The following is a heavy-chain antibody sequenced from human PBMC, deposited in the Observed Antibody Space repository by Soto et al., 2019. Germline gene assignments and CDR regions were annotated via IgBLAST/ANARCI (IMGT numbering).Heavy chain of an antibody. J-gene: IGHJ4*02. CDR3: ARALVRGVYGGCFDY. D-gene: IGHD3-10*01. CDR2: IYSGGST. CDR1: GFNVSTNY. V-gene: IGHV3-53*04. Sequence: PGGSLRLSCAASGFNVSTNYMNWVRQAPGKGLEWVSVIYSGGSTYYADSVKGRFTISRHNSMSTLFLQMNSLRHEDTAVYYCARALVRGVYGGCFDYWGQGTLVTVSS.